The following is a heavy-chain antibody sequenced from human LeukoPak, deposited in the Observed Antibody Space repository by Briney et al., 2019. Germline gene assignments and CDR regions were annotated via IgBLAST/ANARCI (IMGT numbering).Heavy chain of an antibody. J-gene: IGHJ4*02. CDR2: IYVDGRT. CDR3: AKQLGYCSDGSCYFPY. Sequence: GGSLRLSCAASGFTVSTTYMSWVRQAPGKGLEWVSLIYVDGRTYYADSVKGRFTISRDNSKNTLYLQVNSLRAEDTAVYYCAKQLGYCSDGSCYFPYWGQGTLVTVSS. V-gene: IGHV3-53*01. CDR1: GFTVSTTY. D-gene: IGHD2-15*01.